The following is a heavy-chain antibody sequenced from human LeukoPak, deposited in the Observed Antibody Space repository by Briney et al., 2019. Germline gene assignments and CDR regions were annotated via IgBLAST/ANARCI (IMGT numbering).Heavy chain of an antibody. Sequence: GGSLRLSCAASGFTVSSNYMSWVRQAPGKGLEWVSVIYSGGSTYYADSVKGRFTISRDNSKNTLYLQMNSLRPEDTAAYYCAKELGSGSFYDYWGQGTLVTVSS. J-gene: IGHJ4*02. V-gene: IGHV3-66*01. CDR1: GFTVSSNY. CDR3: AKELGSGSFYDY. CDR2: IYSGGST. D-gene: IGHD1-26*01.